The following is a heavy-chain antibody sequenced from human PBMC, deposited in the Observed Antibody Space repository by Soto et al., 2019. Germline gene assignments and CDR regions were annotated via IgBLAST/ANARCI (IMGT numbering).Heavy chain of an antibody. CDR2: IKRKIDGETT. CDR3: TIGVGLSETDY. Sequence: EVQLVESGGDLVKPGGSLRLSCEVAGFTFSDAWMTWVRQAPGKGLEWVGRIKRKIDGETTDYAAPVKGRFTISRDDSKSTLYLQMSSLKTEDTAVYYCTIGVGLSETDYWGKGTLVTVSS. J-gene: IGHJ4*02. D-gene: IGHD1-26*01. CDR1: GFTFSDAW. V-gene: IGHV3-15*01.